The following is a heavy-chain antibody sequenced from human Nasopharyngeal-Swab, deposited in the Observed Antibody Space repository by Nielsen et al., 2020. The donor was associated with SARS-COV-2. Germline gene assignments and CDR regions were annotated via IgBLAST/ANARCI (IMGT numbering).Heavy chain of an antibody. D-gene: IGHD6-19*01. CDR3: AKGMDSSGFHGFDI. CDR1: GFTFSRYA. CDR2: INYNSGIT. Sequence: GESLKISCTDSGFTFSRYAMNWVRQAPGKGLEWVSAINYNSGITYSADSVRGRFTIFRDNSENTLFLQMNSLMAEDTAMYFCAKGMDSSGFHGFDIWGQGTMVTVSS. V-gene: IGHV3-23*01. J-gene: IGHJ3*02.